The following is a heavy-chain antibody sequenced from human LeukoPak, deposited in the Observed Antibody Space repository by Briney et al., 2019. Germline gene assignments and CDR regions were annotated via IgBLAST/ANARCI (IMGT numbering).Heavy chain of an antibody. CDR2: ISHSGST. V-gene: IGHV4-34*01. CDR1: GGSFSGYY. D-gene: IGHD6-13*01. Sequence: SETLSLTCAVYGGSFSGYYRSWIRQPPGKGLEWIGEISHSGSTNYNPSLKSRVTISVDTSKNQFSLKLSSVTAADTAVYYCARGSGIAAAGLALDYWGQGTLVTVSS. J-gene: IGHJ4*02. CDR3: ARGSGIAAAGLALDY.